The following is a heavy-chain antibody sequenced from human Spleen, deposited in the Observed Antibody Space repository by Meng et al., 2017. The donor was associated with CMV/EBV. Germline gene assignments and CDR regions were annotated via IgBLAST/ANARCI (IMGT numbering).Heavy chain of an antibody. Sequence: SLKISCAASGFTFSTYGMHWVRQAPGKGLEWVAVISYDGSNRYYADSVKGRFTISRDNSKNTLYLQMIILRAEDTAVYYCARGGHEAGYFDYWGQGTLVTVSS. CDR1: GFTFSTYG. CDR2: ISYDGSNR. V-gene: IGHV3-30-3*01. D-gene: IGHD3-10*01. J-gene: IGHJ4*02. CDR3: ARGGHEAGYFDY.